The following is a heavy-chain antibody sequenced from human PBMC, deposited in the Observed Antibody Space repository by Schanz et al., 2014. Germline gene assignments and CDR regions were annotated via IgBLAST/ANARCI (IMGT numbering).Heavy chain of an antibody. CDR3: ARESSNDIVLVPGAVFDH. Sequence: QVRLVESGGGVVQPGRSLRLSCAASGFTLSSYGMHWVRQAPGKGLEWVAFVPFDGSQKFYADSVKGRFTISRDNSKNTVYLQMNSLRPEDTAVYYCARESSNDIVLVPGAVFDHWGQGILVTVSS. J-gene: IGHJ4*02. D-gene: IGHD2-2*01. CDR1: GFTLSSYG. V-gene: IGHV3-30*03. CDR2: VPFDGSQK.